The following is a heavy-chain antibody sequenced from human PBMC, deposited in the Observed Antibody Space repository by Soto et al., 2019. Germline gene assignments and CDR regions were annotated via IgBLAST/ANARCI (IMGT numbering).Heavy chain of an antibody. Sequence: GSVRLSCAASGFTFNNYAMSWVRQAPGKGLEWGSGISDSGGSTYYADSVKGRFTISRDNSKNSLYLQMNSLRTEDTALYYCAKDGLTGSVYWYFDLWGRATLVTVSS. CDR1: GFTFNNYA. V-gene: IGHV3-43*02. CDR3: AKDGLTGSVYWYFDL. CDR2: ISDSGGST. D-gene: IGHD2-8*01. J-gene: IGHJ2*01.